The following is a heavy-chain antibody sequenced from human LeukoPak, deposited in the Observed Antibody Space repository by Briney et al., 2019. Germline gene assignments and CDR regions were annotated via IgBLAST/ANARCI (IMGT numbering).Heavy chain of an antibody. CDR3: ARITLVRGVITENFDY. Sequence: SETLSLTCTVYGGSISSSNYYWAWIRQPPGKGLEWIGSVSYSGSTHYNPSLKSRVTISVDTSKNQFSLKLSSVTAADTAVYYCARITLVRGVITENFDYWGQGTLVTVSS. CDR1: GGSISSSNYY. D-gene: IGHD3-10*01. CDR2: VSYSGST. V-gene: IGHV4-39*01. J-gene: IGHJ4*02.